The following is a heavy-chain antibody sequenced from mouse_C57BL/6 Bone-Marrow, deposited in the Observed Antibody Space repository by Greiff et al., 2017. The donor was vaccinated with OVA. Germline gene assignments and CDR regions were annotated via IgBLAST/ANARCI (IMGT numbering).Heavy chain of an antibody. CDR2: ISDGGSYT. CDR3: ARDFGPFAY. CDR1: GFTFSSYA. V-gene: IGHV5-4*01. J-gene: IGHJ3*01. Sequence: EVQLVESGGGLVKPGGSLKLSCAASGFTFSSYAMSWVRQTPEKRLEWVATISDGGSYTYYPDNVKGRFTISRDNAKNNLYLQMSHLKSEDTAMYYCARDFGPFAYWGQGTLVTVSA.